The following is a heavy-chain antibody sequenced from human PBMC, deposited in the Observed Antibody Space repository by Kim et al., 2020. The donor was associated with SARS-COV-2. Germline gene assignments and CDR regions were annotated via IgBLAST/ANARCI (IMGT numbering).Heavy chain of an antibody. V-gene: IGHV1-3*01. Sequence: KFQGWVTITRDTSASTAYMELRSLRSEDTAVYYCARDGYDFWSGYYLFDYWGQGTLVTVSS. D-gene: IGHD3-3*01. CDR3: ARDGYDFWSGYYLFDY. J-gene: IGHJ4*02.